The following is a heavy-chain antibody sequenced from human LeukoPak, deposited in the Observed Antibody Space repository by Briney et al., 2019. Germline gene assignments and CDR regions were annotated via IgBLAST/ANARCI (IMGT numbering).Heavy chain of an antibody. Sequence: GASVKVSCKASGYTFSTYAMNWVRQAPGQGLEWMGWINTNTGNPTYAQGFTGRFVFSLDTSVSTAYLQISGLKAADTAVYYCTTFQTVGPWGQGTLVTVSS. J-gene: IGHJ5*02. D-gene: IGHD4-23*01. CDR1: GYTFSTYA. CDR2: INTNTGNP. CDR3: TTFQTVGP. V-gene: IGHV7-4-1*02.